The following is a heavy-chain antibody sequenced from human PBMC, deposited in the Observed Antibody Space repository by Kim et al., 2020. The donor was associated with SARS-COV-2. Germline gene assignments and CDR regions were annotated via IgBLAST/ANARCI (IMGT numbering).Heavy chain of an antibody. CDR3: AKDRESSSWYGYFQS. D-gene: IGHD6-13*01. V-gene: IGHV3-23*01. J-gene: IGHJ1*01. CDR2: IAPGGSST. CDR1: GFPFGTFT. Sequence: GGSLRLSCAASGFPFGTFTMSWVRQAPGKGLEWVSSIAPGGSSTYYADSVKGRFTNSRDNSKSTLFLQLNSLRVEDTAVYYCAKDRESSSWYGYFQSWG.